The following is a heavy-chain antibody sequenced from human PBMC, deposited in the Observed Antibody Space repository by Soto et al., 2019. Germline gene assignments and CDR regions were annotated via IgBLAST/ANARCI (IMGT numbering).Heavy chain of an antibody. V-gene: IGHV3-30*03. CDR2: LAYDGSQK. Sequence: QVHLVESGGGVVQPGTSLTLTCTASGFTFRSSGMHWVRQAPGKGLEWLAFLAYDGSQKFYADSVKGRFSISRDNTKNTLYLHRSSLTAEDTAIYYCAIARVTDPPLDHWGPGTLVTVSS. CDR1: GFTFRSSG. J-gene: IGHJ4*02. D-gene: IGHD2-21*02. CDR3: AIARVTDPPLDH.